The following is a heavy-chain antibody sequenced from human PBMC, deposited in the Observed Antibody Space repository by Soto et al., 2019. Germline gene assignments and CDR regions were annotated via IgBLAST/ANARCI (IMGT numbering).Heavy chain of an antibody. CDR1: GFTFNGYG. CDR2: ISTSSSTI. V-gene: IGHV3-48*01. Sequence: PGGSLRLSCAASGFTFNGYGMIWVRLAPGKGREWVSYISTSSSTIYYADSVKGRFAISRDNDKNSLYLQMNSLRGEDTAVYYCARVRGTTSSLWYFDNSGQGTLVTVSS. J-gene: IGHJ4*02. CDR3: ARVRGTTSSLWYFDN. D-gene: IGHD2-15*01.